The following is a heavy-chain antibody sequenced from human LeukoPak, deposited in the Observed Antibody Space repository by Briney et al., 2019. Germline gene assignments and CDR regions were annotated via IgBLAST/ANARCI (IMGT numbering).Heavy chain of an antibody. CDR2: IYYSGST. CDR1: GVSISSYY. J-gene: IGHJ4*02. D-gene: IGHD6-13*01. CDR3: AVDSIAAAGTLDY. V-gene: IGHV4-59*08. Sequence: SETLSLTCTVSGVSISSYYWSWIRQPPGKGLEWIGYIYYSGSTNYNPSLKSRVTISVDTSKNQFSLKLSSVTAADTAVYYCAVDSIAAAGTLDYWGQGTLVTVSS.